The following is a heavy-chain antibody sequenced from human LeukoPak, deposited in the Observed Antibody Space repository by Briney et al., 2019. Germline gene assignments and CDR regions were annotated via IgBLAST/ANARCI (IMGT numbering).Heavy chain of an antibody. D-gene: IGHD6-25*01. V-gene: IGHV3-74*03. CDR1: GFTFSNYW. CDR2: IRGDGTDT. J-gene: IGHJ4*02. Sequence: GGSLRLSCVASGFTFSNYWMYWVRQAPGKGLVWVSGIRGDGTDTSYADSVKGRFTISRDNAKNTVYLQMHGLRGEDMAVYYCAGSVSGWDRPPGHWGQGTLVTVSS. CDR3: AGSVSGWDRPPGH.